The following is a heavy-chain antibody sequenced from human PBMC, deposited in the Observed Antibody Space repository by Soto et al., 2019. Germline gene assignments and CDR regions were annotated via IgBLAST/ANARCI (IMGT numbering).Heavy chain of an antibody. CDR2: INAGNGNT. D-gene: IGHD6-19*01. V-gene: IGHV1-3*01. CDR3: ARDSSGWYPDYFDY. Sequence: ASVKGSCKASGYTFTSYAMHWVRQAPGQRREWMGWINAGNGNTKYSQKFQGRVTITRDTSASTAYMELSSLRSEDTAVYYCARDSSGWYPDYFDYWGQGTLVTVSS. J-gene: IGHJ4*02. CDR1: GYTFTSYA.